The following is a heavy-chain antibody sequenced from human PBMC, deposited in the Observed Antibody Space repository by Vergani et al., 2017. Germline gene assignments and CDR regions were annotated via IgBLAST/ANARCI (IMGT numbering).Heavy chain of an antibody. V-gene: IGHV4-30-2*01. J-gene: IGHJ4*02. CDR1: GGSISSGGYS. CDR3: ARFVVAADYFDY. D-gene: IGHD2-15*01. Sequence: QLQLQESGSGLVKPSQTLSLTCAVSGGSISSGGYSWSWIRQPPGKGLEWIGYIYHSGSTYYNPSLRSRVTISVDRSKNQFSLKLSSVTAADPAVYYCARFVVAADYFDYWGQGTLVTVSS. CDR2: IYHSGST.